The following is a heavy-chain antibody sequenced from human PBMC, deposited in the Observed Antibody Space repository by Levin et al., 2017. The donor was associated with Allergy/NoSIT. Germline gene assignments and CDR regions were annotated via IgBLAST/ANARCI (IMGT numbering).Heavy chain of an antibody. Sequence: ASVKVSCKASGYTFTSYYMHWVRQAPGQGLEWMGIINPSGGSTSYAQKFQGRVTMTRDTSTSTVYMELSSLRSEDTAVYYCARAIDYGDYAETRYYYGMDVWGQGTTVTVSS. CDR3: ARAIDYGDYAETRYYYGMDV. CDR1: GYTFTSYY. V-gene: IGHV1-46*01. J-gene: IGHJ6*02. CDR2: INPSGGST. D-gene: IGHD4-17*01.